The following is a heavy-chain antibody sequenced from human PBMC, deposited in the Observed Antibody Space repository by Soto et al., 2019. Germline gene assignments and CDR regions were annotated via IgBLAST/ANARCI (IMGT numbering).Heavy chain of an antibody. CDR1: GFTFSSYA. Sequence: GGSLRLSCAASGFTFSSYAMGWVRQGPGKGLEWVAVVSIGGSTHYADSVRGRFTISRDNSKNTLSLQMNSLTAEDTAIYFCAKRRGAGGHFDYWGQGALVTVSS. CDR3: AKRRGAGGHFDY. V-gene: IGHV3-23*01. J-gene: IGHJ4*02. D-gene: IGHD2-15*01. CDR2: VSIGGST.